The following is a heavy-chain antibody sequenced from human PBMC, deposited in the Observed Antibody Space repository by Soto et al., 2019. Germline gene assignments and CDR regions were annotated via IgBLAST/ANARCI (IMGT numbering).Heavy chain of an antibody. CDR3: ARSTGGA. Sequence: SETLSLTCTVSGGSISSYYWSWIRQPPGKGLEWIGYIYYSGSTNYNPSLKSRVTIAVDTSKNQFSLKLSSVTAADTAVYYVARSTGGAWGEGTLV. V-gene: IGHV4-59*01. J-gene: IGHJ5*02. CDR1: GGSISSYY. D-gene: IGHD1-1*01. CDR2: IYYSGST.